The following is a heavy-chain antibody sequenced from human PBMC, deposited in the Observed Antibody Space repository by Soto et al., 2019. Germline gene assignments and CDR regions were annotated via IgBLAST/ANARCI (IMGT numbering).Heavy chain of an antibody. V-gene: IGHV1-8*01. CDR3: ARESSTSTPI. CDR2: VNPNSANT. CDR1: GYTFTTYD. Sequence: ASVKVSCKASGYTFTTYDINWVRQASGQGLEWMGWVNPNSANTGYAQKFRGRVSMTRNTSINTAFMELSSLRSEDTAVYYCARESSTSTPIWGQGTVVTVSS. D-gene: IGHD2-2*01. J-gene: IGHJ4*03.